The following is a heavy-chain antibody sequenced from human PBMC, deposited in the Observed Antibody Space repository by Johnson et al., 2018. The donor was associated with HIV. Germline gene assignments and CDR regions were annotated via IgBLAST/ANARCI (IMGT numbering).Heavy chain of an antibody. CDR2: ISLDGGST. Sequence: VQLVESGGGLTQPAWSPRLSCAVSGFTFDDYAMHWVRQAPGKGLEWVSLISLDGGSTYYVDSVKGRFTISRDNSKNTLYLQMNSLRPEDTAVYYCAKERRAPRAFDIWGQGTMVTVSS. V-gene: IGHV3-43D*03. J-gene: IGHJ3*02. CDR3: AKERRAPRAFDI. CDR1: GFTFDDYA.